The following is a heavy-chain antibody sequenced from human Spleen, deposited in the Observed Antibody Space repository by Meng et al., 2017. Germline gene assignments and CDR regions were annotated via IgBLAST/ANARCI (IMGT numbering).Heavy chain of an antibody. J-gene: IGHJ4*02. CDR3: ARDEDISAAGKLFGDY. Sequence: ASVKVSCKPSGYNFPDYYIHWGRRDPGQGLEWMGRINPKSGDTHYAQRFQGRVTMTGDTSISTAYMELSGLRSDDTAMYYCARDEDISAAGKLFGDYWGQGTLVTVSS. CDR2: INPKSGDT. V-gene: IGHV1-2*06. D-gene: IGHD6-13*01. CDR1: GYNFPDYY.